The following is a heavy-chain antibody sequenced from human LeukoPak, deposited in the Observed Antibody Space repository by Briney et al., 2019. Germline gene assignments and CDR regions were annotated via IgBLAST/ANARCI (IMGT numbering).Heavy chain of an antibody. CDR1: GFTFSSYA. D-gene: IGHD2-15*01. V-gene: IGHV3-64*01. CDR3: ARDLTYCSGGTCYPDVFDI. J-gene: IGHJ3*02. CDR2: ISSNGGST. Sequence: GGSLRLSCAASGFTFSSYAMHWVRQAPGKGLEYVSAISSNGGSTYYANSVKGRFTISRDNSKNTLYLQMGSLRAEDMAVYYCARDLTYCSGGTCYPDVFDIWGQGTMVTVSS.